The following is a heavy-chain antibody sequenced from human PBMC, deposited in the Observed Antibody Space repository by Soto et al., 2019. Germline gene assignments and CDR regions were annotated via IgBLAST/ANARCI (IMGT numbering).Heavy chain of an antibody. CDR2: IYWDDDK. Sequence: QITLKESGPTLVKPTQTLTLTCTFSGFSLSTSGVGVGWIRQPPGKALEWLALIYWDDDKRYSPSLKSRLTITKDTSKNQVVLTMTNMDPVDTASYYCAHRREVTMVRAVITHYFDFWGHGTLVTVSS. CDR3: AHRREVTMVRAVITHYFDF. D-gene: IGHD3-10*01. V-gene: IGHV2-5*02. J-gene: IGHJ4*01. CDR1: GFSLSTSGVG.